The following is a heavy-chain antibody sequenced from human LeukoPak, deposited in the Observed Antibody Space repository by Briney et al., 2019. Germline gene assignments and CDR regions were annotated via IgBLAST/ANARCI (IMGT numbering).Heavy chain of an antibody. CDR2: LSNNGGST. CDR1: GFTFSSYA. J-gene: IGHJ4*02. D-gene: IGHD3-10*01. V-gene: IGHV3-64D*09. CDR3: VKGRGGYGSGSYYDY. Sequence: PGGSLRLSCSASGFTFSSYAMHWVRQAPGKGLEYVSALSNNGGSTFYAHSVKGIFTLSRDNPKNTLYLKMSSLRAEDTAVYYCVKGRGGYGSGSYYDYWGQGTLVPVTS.